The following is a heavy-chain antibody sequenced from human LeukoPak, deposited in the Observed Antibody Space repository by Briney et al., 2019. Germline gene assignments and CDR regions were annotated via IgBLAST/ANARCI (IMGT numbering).Heavy chain of an antibody. CDR2: ISGSGGST. V-gene: IGHV3-23*01. CDR1: GFTFSSYA. D-gene: IGHD5-12*01. CDR3: AKVKGLSGYEAYYYYYGMDV. Sequence: PGGSLRLSCAASGFTFSSYAMSWVRQAPGKGLEWVAAISGSGGSTHYADSVKGRFTISRDNSKNTLYLQMNSLRAEDTAVYYCAKVKGLSGYEAYYYYYGMDVWGQGTTVTVSS. J-gene: IGHJ6*02.